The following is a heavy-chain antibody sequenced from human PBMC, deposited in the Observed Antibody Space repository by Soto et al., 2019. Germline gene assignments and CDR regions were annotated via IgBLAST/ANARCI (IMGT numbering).Heavy chain of an antibody. CDR1: GFTFSSHT. Sequence: QPGGSLRLSCVASGFTFSSHTMHWVRQAPGRGLEWVTFICPDGNGKYYTDSVKGRFTTSRDNSKNTLYLQMNSLRAEDTAVYYCARDSRGYCTNGVCYRAMFPPGPGGDLKTQHGGYYYYGMDVWGQGTTVTVSS. CDR2: ICPDGNGK. V-gene: IGHV3-30*14. J-gene: IGHJ6*02. CDR3: ARDSRGYCTNGVCYRAMFPPGPGGDLKTQHGGYYYYGMDV. D-gene: IGHD2-8*01.